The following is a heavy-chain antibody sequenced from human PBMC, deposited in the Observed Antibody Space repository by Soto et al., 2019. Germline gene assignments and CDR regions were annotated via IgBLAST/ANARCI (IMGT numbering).Heavy chain of an antibody. J-gene: IGHJ4*02. CDR1: GGSISSGGYY. V-gene: IGHV4-31*03. CDR2: IYYSGST. Sequence: SETLSLTCTVSGGSISSGGYYWSWIRQHPGKGLEWIGYIYYSGSTYYNPSLKSRVTISVDTSKNQFSLKLSSVTAADTAVYYCARACSGGSCYTFDYWGQGTLVTVSS. D-gene: IGHD2-15*01. CDR3: ARACSGGSCYTFDY.